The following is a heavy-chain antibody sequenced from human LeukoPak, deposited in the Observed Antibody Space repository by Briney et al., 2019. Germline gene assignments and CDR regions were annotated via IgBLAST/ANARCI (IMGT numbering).Heavy chain of an antibody. CDR3: ARDLYYDFWSARGFDP. CDR1: RGSISSSSYY. Sequence: SETLSLTCIVSRGSISSSSYYWGWIRQPPGKGLEWIGSIYYSGSTYYNPSLKSRVTISVDTSKNQFSLKLSSVTAADTAVYYCARDLYYDFWSARGFDPWGQGTLVTVSS. V-gene: IGHV4-39*07. CDR2: IYYSGST. D-gene: IGHD3-3*01. J-gene: IGHJ5*02.